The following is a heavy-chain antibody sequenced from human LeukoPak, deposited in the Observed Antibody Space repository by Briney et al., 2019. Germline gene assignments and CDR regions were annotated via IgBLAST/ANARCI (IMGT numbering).Heavy chain of an antibody. V-gene: IGHV4-59*08. CDR3: ARLYYGSGSYYFDS. J-gene: IGHJ4*02. CDR1: GGSTSDFY. CDR2: ISYTGNI. D-gene: IGHD3-10*01. Sequence: SETLSFTCTVSGGSTSDFYWSWIRQPPGKGLEWIGYISYTGNINYNPSLESRVTISLDTSRTQFSLRLSSVTAPDTAVYYCARLYYGSGSYYFDSWGQGTLITVSS.